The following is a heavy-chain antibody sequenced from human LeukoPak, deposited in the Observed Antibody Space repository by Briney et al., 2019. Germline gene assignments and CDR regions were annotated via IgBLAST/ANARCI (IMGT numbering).Heavy chain of an antibody. CDR2: IYYSGST. Sequence: SETLSLTCTVSGGSISSYYWSWIRQPPGKGLEWIGYIYYSGSTNYNPSLKSRVTISVDTSKNQFSLKLSSVTAADTAVYYCARVPTSFRGYYPYYFDYWGQGTLVTVSS. V-gene: IGHV4-59*01. D-gene: IGHD3-22*01. CDR1: GGSISSYY. CDR3: ARVPTSFRGYYPYYFDY. J-gene: IGHJ4*02.